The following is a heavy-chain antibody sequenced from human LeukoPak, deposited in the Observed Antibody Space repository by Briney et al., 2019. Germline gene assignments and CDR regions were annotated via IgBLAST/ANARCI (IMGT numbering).Heavy chain of an antibody. CDR1: GFTFGSYS. V-gene: IGHV3-48*01. D-gene: IGHD6-13*01. CDR3: ARGGWRQLNFGLDY. Sequence: GGSLRLSCAASGFTFGSYSMNWVRQAPGKGLEWVSYISSSTSTIYYADSVKGRFTISRDNAKNSLYLQMSSLRGEDTAVYYCARGGWRQLNFGLDYWGQGTLLTVSS. CDR2: ISSSTSTI. J-gene: IGHJ4*02.